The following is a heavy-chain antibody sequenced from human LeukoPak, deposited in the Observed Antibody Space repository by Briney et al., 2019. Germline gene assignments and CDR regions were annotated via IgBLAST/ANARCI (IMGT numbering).Heavy chain of an antibody. CDR2: ISAYNGNT. D-gene: IGHD3-9*01. Sequence: ASVKVSCKASGYTFTSYGISWVRQAPGQGLEWMGWISAYNGNTNYAQKLQGRVTMTTDTSTSTAYMELRSLRSDDPAVYYCPRHALTGYYNVISYYYYMDVGRKETTVTVSS. J-gene: IGHJ6*03. CDR1: GYTFTSYG. V-gene: IGHV1-18*01. CDR3: PRHALTGYYNVISYYYYMDV.